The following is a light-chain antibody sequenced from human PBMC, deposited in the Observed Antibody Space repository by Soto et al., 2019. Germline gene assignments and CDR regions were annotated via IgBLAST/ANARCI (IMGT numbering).Light chain of an antibody. CDR3: SSYTSASTLLYL. J-gene: IGLJ1*01. V-gene: IGLV2-14*01. CDR1: SSDVGGYNY. Sequence: VLTQPASVSGSPGQSITISCTGTSSDVGGYNYVSWYQQHPGIAPKLLIYGVTNRPSGVSTRFSGSKSGNTASLTISGLQAEDEADYHCSSYTSASTLLYLFGTGTKVTVL. CDR2: GVT.